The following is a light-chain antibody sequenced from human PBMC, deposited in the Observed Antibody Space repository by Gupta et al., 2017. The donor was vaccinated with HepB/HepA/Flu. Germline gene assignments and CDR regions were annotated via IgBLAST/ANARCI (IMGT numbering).Light chain of an antibody. Sequence: SYVMTQPPSVSVAPGQTANITCGANNVGSKSVHWYQQKPGQAPLLVVYDDEDRPSGIPERFSGSNSGNTATLTISGVEAGDEADYYCQVWDSSGDQVVFGGGTKLTVL. CDR2: DDE. V-gene: IGLV3-21*02. J-gene: IGLJ2*01. CDR3: QVWDSSGDQVV. CDR1: NVGSKS.